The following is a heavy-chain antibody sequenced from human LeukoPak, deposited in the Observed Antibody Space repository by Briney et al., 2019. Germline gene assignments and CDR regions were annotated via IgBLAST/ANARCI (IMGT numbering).Heavy chain of an antibody. CDR1: GYTFTSYG. Sequence: ASVKVSCKASGYTFTSYGIGWARQAPGQGLEWMGWINPNSGGTNYAQKFQGRVTMTRDTSISTAYMELSRLRSDDTAVYYCVRESITMVRGPYFDYWGQGTLVTVSS. V-gene: IGHV1-2*02. CDR3: VRESITMVRGPYFDY. J-gene: IGHJ4*02. D-gene: IGHD3-10*01. CDR2: INPNSGGT.